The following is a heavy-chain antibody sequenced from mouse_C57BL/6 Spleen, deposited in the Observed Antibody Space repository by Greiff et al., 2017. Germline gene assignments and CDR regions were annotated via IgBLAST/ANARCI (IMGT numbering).Heavy chain of an antibody. CDR1: GYAFTNYL. Sequence: VQLQQSGAELVRPGTSVKVSCKASGYAFTNYLIEWVKQRPGQGLEWIGVINPGSGGTNYNEKFKGKATLTADKSSSTAYMQRSSLTSEDSAVXCCARSGSSKGNFDYWGQGTTLTVSS. V-gene: IGHV1-54*01. CDR3: ARSGSSKGNFDY. D-gene: IGHD1-1*01. CDR2: INPGSGGT. J-gene: IGHJ2*01.